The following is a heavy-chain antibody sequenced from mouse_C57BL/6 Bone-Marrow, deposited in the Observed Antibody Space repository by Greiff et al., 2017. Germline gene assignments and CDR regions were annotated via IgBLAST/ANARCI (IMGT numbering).Heavy chain of an antibody. CDR1: GYTFTSYW. V-gene: IGHV1-53*01. D-gene: IGHD2-2*01. J-gene: IGHJ4*01. CDR2: INPSNGGT. CDR3: AVGRESTKVTTDYAMDY. Sequence: QVQLQQPGTELVKPGASVKLSCKASGYTFTSYWMHWVKQRPGQGLEWIGNINPSNGGTNYNEKFKSKATLTVAKSSSTAYMQLSSLTSEDSAVYYCAVGRESTKVTTDYAMDYWGQGTSVTVSS.